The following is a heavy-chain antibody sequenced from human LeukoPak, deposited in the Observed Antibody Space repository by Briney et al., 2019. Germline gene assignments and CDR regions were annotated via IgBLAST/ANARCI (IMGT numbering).Heavy chain of an antibody. Sequence: PSETLSLTCTVSGGSISSGDYYWSWIRQPPGKGLEWIGYIYYSGRTNYSPSLKSRVSISVDTSKNQFSLKLSSVTAADTAVYYCARDFRGSVDAFDIWGQGTMVAVSS. J-gene: IGHJ3*02. V-gene: IGHV4-61*08. CDR2: IYYSGRT. CDR3: ARDFRGSVDAFDI. CDR1: GGSISSGDYY.